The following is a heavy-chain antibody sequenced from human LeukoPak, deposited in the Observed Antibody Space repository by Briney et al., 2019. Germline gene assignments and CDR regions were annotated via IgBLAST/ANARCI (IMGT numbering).Heavy chain of an antibody. J-gene: IGHJ4*02. D-gene: IGHD3-10*01. V-gene: IGHV3-30*04. Sequence: QPGGSLRLSCAASGVTFSSYAMHWVRQAPGKGLEWVAVISYDGSNKYYADSVKGRFTISRDNSKNTLYLQMNSLRAEDSAVYYCARSSRGVYFDYWGQGTLVTVSS. CDR2: ISYDGSNK. CDR1: GVTFSSYA. CDR3: ARSSRGVYFDY.